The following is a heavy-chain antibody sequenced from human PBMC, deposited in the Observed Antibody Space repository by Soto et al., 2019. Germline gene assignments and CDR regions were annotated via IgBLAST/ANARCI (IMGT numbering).Heavy chain of an antibody. V-gene: IGHV3-30-3*01. CDR1: GFTFSSYA. CDR2: ISYDGSNK. Sequence: QVQLVESGGGVVQPGRSLRLSCAASGFTFSSYAMHWVRQAPGKGLEWVAVISYDGSNKYYADSVKGRFTISRDNSKNTLYLQMNSLRAEDTAVYYCAREPRYCSGGSCYSQGMDVWGQGTTVTVSS. D-gene: IGHD2-15*01. J-gene: IGHJ6*02. CDR3: AREPRYCSGGSCYSQGMDV.